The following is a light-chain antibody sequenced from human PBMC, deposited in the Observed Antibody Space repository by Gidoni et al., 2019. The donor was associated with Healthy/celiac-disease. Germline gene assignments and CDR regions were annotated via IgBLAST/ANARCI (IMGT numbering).Light chain of an antibody. J-gene: IGKJ1*01. V-gene: IGKV3-20*01. CDR2: GAS. CDR1: QSVSSSY. CDR3: QQYGSSPGT. Sequence: EIVLTQSPGPLSLSPGEIATLSCRASQSVSSSYLAWYQQKPGQAPRLLIDGASSRATGIPDRFSGSGSGTDFTLTISRLEPEDFAVYYCQQYGSSPGTFGQGTKVEIK.